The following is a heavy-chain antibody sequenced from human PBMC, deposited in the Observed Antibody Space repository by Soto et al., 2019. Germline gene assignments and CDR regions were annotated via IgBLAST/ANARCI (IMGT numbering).Heavy chain of an antibody. D-gene: IGHD3-22*01. V-gene: IGHV4-39*01. CDR1: GGSISSSSYY. J-gene: IGHJ4*02. CDR2: IYYSGST. CDR3: ARGSINMIVPDY. Sequence: SETLSRTCTVSGGSISSSSYYWGWFRQPPGKGLEWIGSIYYSGSTYYNPSLKSRVTISVETSKNQFSLKLNSVTAADTDVYYCARGSINMIVPDYLGQGTLVTVS.